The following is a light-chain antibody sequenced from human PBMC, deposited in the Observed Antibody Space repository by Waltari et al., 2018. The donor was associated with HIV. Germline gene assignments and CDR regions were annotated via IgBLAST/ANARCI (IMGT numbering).Light chain of an antibody. V-gene: IGKV1-39*01. J-gene: IGKJ1*01. Sequence: DTQMTQSPSPLSASVGDSVTTTFRANQKLNDQLNWYQVKPGKAPKLLIYAASSVQSGVPSRFSGSGFGTDFTLTINTLQPEDFATYYCQQSYGVPRTFGQGTRVEIK. CDR2: AAS. CDR3: QQSYGVPRT. CDR1: QKLNDQ.